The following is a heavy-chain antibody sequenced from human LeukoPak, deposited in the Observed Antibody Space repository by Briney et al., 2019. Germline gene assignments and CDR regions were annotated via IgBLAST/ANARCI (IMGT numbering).Heavy chain of an antibody. CDR2: IYHSGST. V-gene: IGHV4-38-2*02. CDR1: GYSISKGYY. J-gene: IGHJ4*02. D-gene: IGHD6-13*01. CDR3: ARGVVAAAGRTFDF. Sequence: PSETLSLTCTVSGYSISKGYYWGWIRQPPGKGLEWIGSIYHSGSTNYNPSLKSRVTISLDTSKNQFSLKLSSVTAADTAVYYCARGVVAAAGRTFDFWGQGTLVTVSS.